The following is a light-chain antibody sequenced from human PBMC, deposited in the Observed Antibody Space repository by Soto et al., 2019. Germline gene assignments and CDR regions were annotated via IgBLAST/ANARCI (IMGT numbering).Light chain of an antibody. J-gene: IGKJ5*01. Sequence: EIVLTQSPGTLSLSPGERATLSCRASQSVSSSYLAWYQQKPGQDPRLLIYGASSRATGIPDRFSGSGSGTDFTLTISRLEPEDFAVYYCQQYGSSLITFGQGTRLEIK. CDR1: QSVSSSY. CDR3: QQYGSSLIT. CDR2: GAS. V-gene: IGKV3-20*01.